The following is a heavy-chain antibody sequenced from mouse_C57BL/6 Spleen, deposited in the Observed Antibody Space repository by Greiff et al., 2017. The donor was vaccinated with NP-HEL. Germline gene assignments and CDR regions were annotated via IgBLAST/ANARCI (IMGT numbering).Heavy chain of an antibody. V-gene: IGHV1-59*01. Sequence: VQLQQSGAELVRPGTSVKLSCKASGYTFTSYWMHWVKQRPGQGLEWIGVIDPSDSYTNYNQKFKGKATLTVDTSSSTAYMQLSSLTSEDSAVYYCARGGVITTVVVHFDYWGQGTTLTVSS. CDR2: IDPSDSYT. J-gene: IGHJ2*01. CDR1: GYTFTSYW. D-gene: IGHD1-1*01. CDR3: ARGGVITTVVVHFDY.